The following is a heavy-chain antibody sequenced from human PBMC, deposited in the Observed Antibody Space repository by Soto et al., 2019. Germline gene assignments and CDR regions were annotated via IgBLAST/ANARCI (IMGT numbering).Heavy chain of an antibody. J-gene: IGHJ4*02. CDR1: GGTFSSYA. CDR3: ARDGAPPYGDLPIH. D-gene: IGHD4-17*01. CDR2: IIPIFGTA. V-gene: IGHV1-69*13. Sequence: SVKVSCKASGGTFSSYAISWVRQAPGQGLEWMGGIIPIFGTANYAQKFQGRVTITADESTSTAYMELSSLRSEDTAVYYCARDGAPPYGDLPIHWGQGTLVTVSS.